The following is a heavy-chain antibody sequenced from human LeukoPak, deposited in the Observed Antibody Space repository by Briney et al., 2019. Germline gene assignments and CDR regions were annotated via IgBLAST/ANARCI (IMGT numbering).Heavy chain of an antibody. CDR3: ARHPKIYSPFKY. Sequence: SETLSLTCAVYGGSFSGYYWSWIRQSPGKGLEWIGEINHSGSTNYNPPLKSRVTISVDTSKNQFSLNLSSVTAADTAVYYCARHPKIYSPFKYWGQGALVTVSA. CDR2: INHSGST. CDR1: GGSFSGYY. D-gene: IGHD4-11*01. V-gene: IGHV4-34*01. J-gene: IGHJ4*02.